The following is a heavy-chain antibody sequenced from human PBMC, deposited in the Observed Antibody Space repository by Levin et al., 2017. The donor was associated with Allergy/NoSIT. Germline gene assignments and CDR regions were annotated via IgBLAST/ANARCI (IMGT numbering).Heavy chain of an antibody. J-gene: IGHJ5*02. D-gene: IGHD6-19*01. Sequence: EASVKVSCKASGYTFTSYGISWVRQAPGQGLEWMGWISAYNGNTNYAQKLQGRVTMTTDTSTSTAYMELRSLRSDDTAVYYCARGPKGIAVRFNWFDPWGQGTLVTVSS. CDR1: GYTFTSYG. CDR3: ARGPKGIAVRFNWFDP. V-gene: IGHV1-18*01. CDR2: ISAYNGNT.